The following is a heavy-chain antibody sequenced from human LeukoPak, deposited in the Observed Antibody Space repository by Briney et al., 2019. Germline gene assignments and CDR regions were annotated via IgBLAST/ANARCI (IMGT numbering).Heavy chain of an antibody. V-gene: IGHV3-30*02. CDR1: GFTFSRYG. CDR2: IRYDGSNK. D-gene: IGHD1-26*01. Sequence: PGGSLSLSCAASGFTFSRYGMHWVRQAPGKGLEWVAFIRYDGSNKYYADSVKGRVTISRDNSKNTLYLQMNSLRAEDTAVYYCAKEYSGRGYFDYWGQGTLVTVSS. CDR3: AKEYSGRGYFDY. J-gene: IGHJ4*02.